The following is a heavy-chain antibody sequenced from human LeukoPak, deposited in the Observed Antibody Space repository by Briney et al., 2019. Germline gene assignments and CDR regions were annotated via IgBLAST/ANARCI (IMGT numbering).Heavy chain of an antibody. CDR3: ARSQTDGYNA. D-gene: IGHD5-24*01. CDR2: ISSGSSYI. V-gene: IGHV3-21*01. CDR1: GFTFSSYS. J-gene: IGHJ5*02. Sequence: GGSLRLSCAASGFTFSSYSMNWVRQAPGKGREGVSSISSGSSYIYYADSVKGRFTISRDNAKNSLYLQMNSLRAEDTAVYYCARSQTDGYNAWGQGTLVTVSS.